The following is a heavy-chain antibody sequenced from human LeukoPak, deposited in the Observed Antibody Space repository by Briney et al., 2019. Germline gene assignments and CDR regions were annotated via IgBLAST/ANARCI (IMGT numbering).Heavy chain of an antibody. CDR1: RYTFTGYY. Sequence: ASVKVSCKASRYTFTGYYIHWVRQAPGQGLEWIGWISPVSGGTNYPQKFQGRVTMTRDTSISTAYMELSTLRSDDTGVYYCALTRPQDYFDCWGQGTLVTVSS. V-gene: IGHV1-2*02. J-gene: IGHJ4*02. CDR3: ALTRPQDYFDC. CDR2: ISPVSGGT.